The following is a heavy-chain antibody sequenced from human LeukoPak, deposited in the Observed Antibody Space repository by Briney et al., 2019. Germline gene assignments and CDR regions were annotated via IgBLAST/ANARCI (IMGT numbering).Heavy chain of an antibody. Sequence: SETLSLTCTVSGGSITSSSSSFWGWIRQPPGKGLEWIGTIYYSGSTYYSPSLKSRVTISVDTSKNQFSLRLSSVTAADTAVYYCARREQQLVLRAFDIWGQGTMVTVSS. J-gene: IGHJ3*02. D-gene: IGHD6-13*01. CDR2: IYYSGST. V-gene: IGHV4-39*01. CDR3: ARREQQLVLRAFDI. CDR1: GGSITSSSSSF.